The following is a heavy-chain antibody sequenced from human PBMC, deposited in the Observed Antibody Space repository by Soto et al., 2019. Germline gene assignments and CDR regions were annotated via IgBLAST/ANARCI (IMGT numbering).Heavy chain of an antibody. V-gene: IGHV3-23*01. Sequence: PGGSLRLSCKASGFTFSTYSMNWVRQAPGKGLDWVASISGAGGTTYYADSVRGRFTVSRDNSKNTLYLEMHNLSAGDTAVYYCAKGVSPAPQLDSSGQATLVTAS. CDR3: AKGVSPAPQLDS. CDR2: ISGAGGTT. CDR1: GFTFSTYS. D-gene: IGHD2-2*01. J-gene: IGHJ5*01.